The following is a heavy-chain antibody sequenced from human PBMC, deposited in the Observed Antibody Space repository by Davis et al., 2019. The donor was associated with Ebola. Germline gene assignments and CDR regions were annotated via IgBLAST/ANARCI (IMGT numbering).Heavy chain of an antibody. CDR3: AREVQLEGFTDY. D-gene: IGHD1-1*01. CDR2: ISYDGSNK. V-gene: IGHV3-30-3*01. Sequence: SLKISCAASGFTFSSYAMHWVHQAPGKGLEWVAVISYDGSNKYYADSVKGRFTISRDNSKNTLYLQMNSLRAEDTAVYYCAREVQLEGFTDYWGQGTLVTVSS. J-gene: IGHJ4*02. CDR1: GFTFSSYA.